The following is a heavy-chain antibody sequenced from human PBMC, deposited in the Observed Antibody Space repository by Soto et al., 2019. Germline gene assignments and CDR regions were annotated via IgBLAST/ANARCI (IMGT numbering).Heavy chain of an antibody. CDR1: GGSISSGNYY. Sequence: SETLSLTCTVSGGSISSGNYYWSWIRQPPGKGLEWIGCIYYSGSTYYNPSLKSRVTISVDTSKNEFSLQLKSVTLEDTAVYYCARSGTIFGLVTGFLDNWGQGTLVTVSS. D-gene: IGHD3-3*01. CDR3: ARSGTIFGLVTGFLDN. V-gene: IGHV4-39*01. CDR2: IYYSGST. J-gene: IGHJ4*02.